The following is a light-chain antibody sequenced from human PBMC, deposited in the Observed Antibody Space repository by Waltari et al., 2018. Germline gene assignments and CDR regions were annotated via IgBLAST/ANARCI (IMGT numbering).Light chain of an antibody. CDR1: QILHRSNRKNY. Sequence: DIVIPQSPLLLSSLRGEPASNSCRYSQILHRSNRKNYLTWYLQKPGQPPHVLIYLGSTRDSGVPDRFSGSGSDTDFTLRISRVEAEDVGVYFCLQGHQIPYTFGQGARLEIK. V-gene: IGKV2-28*01. J-gene: IGKJ2*01. CDR3: LQGHQIPYT. CDR2: LGS.